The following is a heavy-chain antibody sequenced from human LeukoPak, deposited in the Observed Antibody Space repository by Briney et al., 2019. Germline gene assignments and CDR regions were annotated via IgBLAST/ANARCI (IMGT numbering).Heavy chain of an antibody. V-gene: IGHV3-53*01. CDR2: IYGGGSA. J-gene: IGHJ4*02. Sequence: GGSLRLSCAASGVTVSNNFMSWVRQAPGKGLEWVSVIYGGGSAYYADSVKGRFTISRDTSKNTLYLQMNSLRAEDTAVYYCASWPGGWYGEDSWGQGTLVTVSS. D-gene: IGHD6-19*01. CDR3: ASWPGGWYGEDS. CDR1: GVTVSNNF.